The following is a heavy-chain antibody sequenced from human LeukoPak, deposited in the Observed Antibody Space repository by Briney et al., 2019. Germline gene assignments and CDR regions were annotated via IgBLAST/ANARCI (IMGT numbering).Heavy chain of an antibody. CDR3: ARDPREYYYDSSGSYYFDY. V-gene: IGHV3-21*01. CDR2: ISSSSSYI. D-gene: IGHD3-22*01. Sequence: PGGSLRLSCAASGFTFSSYSMNWVRQAPGKGLEWVSSISSSSSYIYYADSVRGRFTISRDNAKNSLYLQMNSLRAEDTAVYYCARDPREYYYDSSGSYYFDYWGQGTLVTVSS. CDR1: GFTFSSYS. J-gene: IGHJ4*02.